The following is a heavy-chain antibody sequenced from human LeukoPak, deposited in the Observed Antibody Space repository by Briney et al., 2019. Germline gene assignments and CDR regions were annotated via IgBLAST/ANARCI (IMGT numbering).Heavy chain of an antibody. CDR3: ARKTFGGAIVFDY. J-gene: IGHJ4*02. D-gene: IGHD3-16*02. CDR2: IYHSGST. Sequence: SETLSLTCAVSGDSISSSNWWSWVRQPPGKGLEWIGEIYHSGSTNYNPSLKSRVTISVDKSKNQFSLKLSSVTAADTAVYYCARKTFGGAIVFDYWGQGTLVTVSS. CDR1: GDSISSSNW. V-gene: IGHV4-4*02.